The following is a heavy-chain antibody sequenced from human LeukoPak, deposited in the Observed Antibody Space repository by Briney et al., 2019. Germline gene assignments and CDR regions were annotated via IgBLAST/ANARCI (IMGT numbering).Heavy chain of an antibody. D-gene: IGHD2-2*01. V-gene: IGHV3-21*01. Sequence: GGSLRLSCAASGFTFSSYSMNWVRQAPGKGLEWVSSISSSSSYIYYADSVKGRFTISRDNAKNSLYLQMNSLRAEDTAVYYCAAKGRDIVVVPAAIHAFDIWGQGTMVTVSS. CDR2: ISSSSSYI. J-gene: IGHJ3*02. CDR1: GFTFSSYS. CDR3: AAKGRDIVVVPAAIHAFDI.